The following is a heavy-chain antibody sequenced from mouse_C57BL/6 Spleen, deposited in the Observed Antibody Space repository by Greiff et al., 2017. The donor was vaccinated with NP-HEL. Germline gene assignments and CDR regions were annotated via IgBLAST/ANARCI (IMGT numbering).Heavy chain of an antibody. Sequence: DVMLVESGGGLVQPGGSLSLSCAASGFTFTDYYMSWVRQPPGKALEWLGFIRNKANGYTTEYSASVKGRFTISRDNSQSILYLQMNALRAEDSATYYCARSNYDRDYYAMDYWGQGTSVTVSS. J-gene: IGHJ4*01. V-gene: IGHV7-3*01. CDR2: IRNKANGYTT. CDR1: GFTFTDYY. CDR3: ARSNYDRDYYAMDY. D-gene: IGHD2-4*01.